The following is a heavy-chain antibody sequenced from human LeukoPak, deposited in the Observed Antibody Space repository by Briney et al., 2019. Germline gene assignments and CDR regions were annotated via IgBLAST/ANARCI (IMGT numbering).Heavy chain of an antibody. CDR2: INPDGRDT. Sequence: GGSLRLSCAASGFTFSSYSMNWVRQAPGKGLEWVAHINPDGRDTYYVDSVKGRFTISRDNAQNSMYLQMNSLRVEDTAVYYCATWGDTTAEYFQRWGQGTLVTVSS. J-gene: IGHJ1*01. CDR1: GFTFSSYS. V-gene: IGHV3-7*01. D-gene: IGHD2-21*02. CDR3: ATWGDTTAEYFQR.